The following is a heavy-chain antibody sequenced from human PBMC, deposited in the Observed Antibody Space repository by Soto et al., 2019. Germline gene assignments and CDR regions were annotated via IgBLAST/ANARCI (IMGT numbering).Heavy chain of an antibody. Sequence: EVQLVESGGGLVKPGGSLRLSCAASGFTFSNAWMSWVRQAPGKGLEWVGRIKSKTDGGTTDYAAPVKGRFTISRDDSKNTLYLQMNSLKTGDTAVYYCTTDQYHGGRGYWGQGTLVTVSS. J-gene: IGHJ4*02. D-gene: IGHD1-26*01. CDR1: GFTFSNAW. CDR2: IKSKTDGGTT. CDR3: TTDQYHGGRGY. V-gene: IGHV3-15*01.